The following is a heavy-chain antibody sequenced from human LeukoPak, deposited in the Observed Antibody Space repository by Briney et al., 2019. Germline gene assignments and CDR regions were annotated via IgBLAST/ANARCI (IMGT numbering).Heavy chain of an antibody. Sequence: GASVKVSCKASGYTFTSYYMHWVRQAPGQGLEWMGIINPSGGSTSYAQKFQGRVTMTRDTSTSTVYMGLSSLRSEDTAVYYCARDSRDGHTLDYWGQGTLVTVSS. CDR2: INPSGGST. V-gene: IGHV1-46*01. J-gene: IGHJ4*02. CDR3: ARDSRDGHTLDY. CDR1: GYTFTSYY. D-gene: IGHD5-24*01.